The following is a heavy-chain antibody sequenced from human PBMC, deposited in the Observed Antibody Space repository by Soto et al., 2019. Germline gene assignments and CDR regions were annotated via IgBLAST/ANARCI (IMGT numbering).Heavy chain of an antibody. V-gene: IGHV4-59*01. CDR1: GGSFSTYY. Sequence: QVQLQESGPGLVKPSETLSLTCTVSGGSFSTYYWNWIRQPPGKGLEWIGYIYDSGSTNYNPSVKSRFTISVETSKNQFSLKLSSVTAADTAVYYCARDAYYYGSGSSYYYGMDVWGQGTTVTVSS. J-gene: IGHJ6*02. CDR2: IYDSGST. CDR3: ARDAYYYGSGSSYYYGMDV. D-gene: IGHD3-10*01.